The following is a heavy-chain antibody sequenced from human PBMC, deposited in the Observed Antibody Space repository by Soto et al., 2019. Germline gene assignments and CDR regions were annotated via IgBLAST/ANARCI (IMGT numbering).Heavy chain of an antibody. CDR3: ARDGIEWELLLAY. CDR2: ISYDGSNK. D-gene: IGHD1-26*01. J-gene: IGHJ4*02. CDR1: GFTFSSYA. V-gene: IGHV3-30-3*01. Sequence: LRLSCAASGFTFSSYAMHWVRQAPGKGLEWVAVISYDGSNKYYADSVKGRFTISRDNSKNTLYLQMNSLRAEDTAVYYCARDGIEWELLLAYWGQGTLVTVSS.